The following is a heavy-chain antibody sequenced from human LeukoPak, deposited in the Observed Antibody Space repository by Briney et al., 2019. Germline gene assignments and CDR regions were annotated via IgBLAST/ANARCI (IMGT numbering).Heavy chain of an antibody. D-gene: IGHD2-15*01. J-gene: IGHJ4*02. CDR2: ISSRSSYI. Sequence: GGSLRLSCAASGFTFSSYSMNWVRQAPGKGLEWVSSISSRSSYIYYADSMKGRFTISRDNAKNSLYLQMNSLRAEDTAVYYCARDGGCTGGSCYRRFDYWGQGALVTVSS. V-gene: IGHV3-21*01. CDR3: ARDGGCTGGSCYRRFDY. CDR1: GFTFSSYS.